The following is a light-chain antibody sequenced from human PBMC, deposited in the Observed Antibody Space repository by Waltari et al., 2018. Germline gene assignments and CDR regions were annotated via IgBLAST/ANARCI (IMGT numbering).Light chain of an antibody. CDR2: QDH. Sequence: SYELAQPPSLSVSPGQTATITCSGDNLGTKYVSWYQQKPGQSPILVIFQDHTRPSGIPDRFSGSNSGNTATLTISGTQTMDEADYYCQAWDSRTAVFGGVTRLTVL. CDR3: QAWDSRTAV. J-gene: IGLJ2*01. CDR1: NLGTKY. V-gene: IGLV3-1*01.